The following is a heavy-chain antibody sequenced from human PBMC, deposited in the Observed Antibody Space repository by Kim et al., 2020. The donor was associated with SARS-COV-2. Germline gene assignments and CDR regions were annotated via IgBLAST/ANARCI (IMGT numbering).Heavy chain of an antibody. CDR2: IYYSGST. CDR3: ARVPDSSSWYQEVY. D-gene: IGHD6-13*01. Sequence: SETLSLTCTVSGGSISSSSYYWGWIRQPPGKGLEWIGSIYYSGSTYYNPSLKSRVTISVDTSKNQFSLKLSSVTAADTAVYYCARVPDSSSWYQEVYWGQGTRVTVSS. J-gene: IGHJ4*02. CDR1: GGSISSSSYY. V-gene: IGHV4-39*07.